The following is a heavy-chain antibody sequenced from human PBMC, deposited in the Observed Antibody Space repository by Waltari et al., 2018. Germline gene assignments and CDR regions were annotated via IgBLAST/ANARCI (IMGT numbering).Heavy chain of an antibody. CDR3: ARDPPPPRITMVRGDY. J-gene: IGHJ4*02. V-gene: IGHV1-2*06. CDR2: INPNSGGT. Sequence: QVQLVQSGAEVKKPGASVKVSCKASGYTFTGYYMHWVRQAPGQGLEWMGRINPNSGGTNYAQKFQGRVTMTRDTSISTAYMELSRLRSDDTAVYYCARDPPPPRITMVRGDYWGQGTLVTVSS. D-gene: IGHD3-10*01. CDR1: GYTFTGYY.